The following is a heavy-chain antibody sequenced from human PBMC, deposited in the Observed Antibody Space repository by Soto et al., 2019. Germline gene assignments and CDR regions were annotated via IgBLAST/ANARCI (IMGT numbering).Heavy chain of an antibody. CDR1: GYTFTGYY. Sequence: VNVSCKASGYTFTGYYMHWVRQAPGQGLEWMGWINPNSGGTNYAQKFQGRVTMTRDTSISTAYMELSRLRSDDTAVYYCAREGYNWNYPFYYYYGMDVWGQGTTVTVSS. V-gene: IGHV1-2*02. J-gene: IGHJ6*02. CDR3: AREGYNWNYPFYYYYGMDV. CDR2: INPNSGGT. D-gene: IGHD1-7*01.